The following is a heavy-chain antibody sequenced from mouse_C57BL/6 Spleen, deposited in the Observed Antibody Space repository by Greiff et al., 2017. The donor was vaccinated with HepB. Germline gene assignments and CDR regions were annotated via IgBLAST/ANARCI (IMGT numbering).Heavy chain of an antibody. J-gene: IGHJ1*03. CDR3: TPIYYYGSSNWYFDV. CDR1: GFNIKDYY. CDR2: IDPEDGDT. V-gene: IGHV14-1*01. D-gene: IGHD1-1*01. Sequence: EVQLVESGAELVRPGASVKLSCTASGFNIKDYYMHWVKQRPEQGLEWIGRIDPEDGDTEYAPKFQGKATMTADTSSNTAYLQLSSLTSEDTAVYYCTPIYYYGSSNWYFDVWGTGTTVTVSS.